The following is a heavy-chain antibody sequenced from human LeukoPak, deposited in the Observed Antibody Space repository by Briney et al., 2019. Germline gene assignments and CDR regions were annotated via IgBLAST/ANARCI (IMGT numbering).Heavy chain of an antibody. D-gene: IGHD3-22*01. V-gene: IGHV3-66*02. CDR2: IYSGGGT. Sequence: GGSLRLSCATSGFTVSSNYMTWVRQAPGKGLEWVSVIYSGGGTRYADSVKGRFSISRDNSKNTLYLQMNRLRADDTAVYYCARDRSQEFDPWGQGTLVTVSS. CDR1: GFTVSSNY. J-gene: IGHJ5*02. CDR3: ARDRSQEFDP.